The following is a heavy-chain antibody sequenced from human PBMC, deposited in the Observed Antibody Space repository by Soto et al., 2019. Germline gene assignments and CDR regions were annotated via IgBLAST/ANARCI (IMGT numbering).Heavy chain of an antibody. CDR1: GYTFTGYY. Sequence: ASVKVSCKASGYTFTGYYMHWVRQAPGQGLEWMGWINPNSGGTNYAQKFQGWVTMTRDTSISTAYMELSRLRSDDTAVYYCARVKAPIQLLSSNDYYYYGMDVWGQGTTVTVSS. CDR3: ARVKAPIQLLSSNDYYYYGMDV. D-gene: IGHD2-2*01. J-gene: IGHJ6*02. CDR2: INPNSGGT. V-gene: IGHV1-2*04.